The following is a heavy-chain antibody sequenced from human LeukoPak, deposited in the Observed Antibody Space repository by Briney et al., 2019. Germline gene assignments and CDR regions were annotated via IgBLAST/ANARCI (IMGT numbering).Heavy chain of an antibody. Sequence: GGSLRLSCAASEFTFSSYAMHWVRQAPGKGLEWVAVISYDGSNKYYADSVKGRFTISRDNSKNTLYLQMNSLRTEDTAVYYCARAYYYDSSAFGYWGQGTLVTVSS. CDR2: ISYDGSNK. V-gene: IGHV3-30-3*01. J-gene: IGHJ4*02. CDR1: EFTFSSYA. D-gene: IGHD3-22*01. CDR3: ARAYYYDSSAFGY.